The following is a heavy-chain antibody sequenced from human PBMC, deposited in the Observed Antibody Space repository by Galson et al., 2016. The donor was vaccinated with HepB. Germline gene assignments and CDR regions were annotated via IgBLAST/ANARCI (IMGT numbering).Heavy chain of an antibody. V-gene: IGHV3-48*04. CDR2: TSSSSTTI. D-gene: IGHD2-21*01. CDR1: GFNFNSHS. CDR3: AGSVVLARRSYWYFDV. J-gene: IGHJ2*01. Sequence: SLRLSCAASGFNFNSHSMNWVRQAPGKGLEWISQTSSSSTTIYYADSVKGRFTISRDNAKNSLFLQMNSLRAEDTAVYYCAGSVVLARRSYWYFDVWGRGTLVTVSS.